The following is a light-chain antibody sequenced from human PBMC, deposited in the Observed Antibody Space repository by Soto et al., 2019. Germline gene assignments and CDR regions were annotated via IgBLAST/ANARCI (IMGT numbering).Light chain of an antibody. Sequence: DIQMTQSPPSLSASVGDRVTITCRASQGIEGFLAWYQQKPGTAPKLLVYGTSTLQVGVPSRFSGSGWGTAFTLTISSVQPEDVATYYCQKYNKAPWKFGQGTKVDIK. CDR1: QGIEGF. V-gene: IGKV1-27*01. J-gene: IGKJ1*01. CDR3: QKYNKAPWK. CDR2: GTS.